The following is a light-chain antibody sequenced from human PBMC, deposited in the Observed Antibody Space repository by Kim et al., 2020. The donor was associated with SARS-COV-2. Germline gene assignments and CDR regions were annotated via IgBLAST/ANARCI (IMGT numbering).Light chain of an antibody. CDR3: QQYNKWMHT. CDR2: GAS. V-gene: IGKV3D-15*01. CDR1: QSVSSN. Sequence: EIVMTQSPATLSVSPGERATLSCRASQSVSSNLAWYQKKPGQAPRLVIYGASTRAAGVPARFSGSVSGAEFTLTISNLQPEDCAVYYCQQYNKWMHTFGQGTKLEI. J-gene: IGKJ2*01.